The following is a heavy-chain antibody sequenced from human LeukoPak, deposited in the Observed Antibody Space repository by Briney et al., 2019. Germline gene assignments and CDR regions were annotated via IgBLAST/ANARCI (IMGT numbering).Heavy chain of an antibody. J-gene: IGHJ4*02. CDR3: ARVGSWLAIDY. D-gene: IGHD6-19*01. Sequence: GASVKVSCQASGYTFTSYGLSWVRQAPGQGPEWMGWISAYNGNINYAQKFQGRLTLTTEKSTSTGYMELRSLRSDDTAVYYCARVGSWLAIDYWGQGTLVTVSS. V-gene: IGHV1-18*01. CDR2: ISAYNGNI. CDR1: GYTFTSYG.